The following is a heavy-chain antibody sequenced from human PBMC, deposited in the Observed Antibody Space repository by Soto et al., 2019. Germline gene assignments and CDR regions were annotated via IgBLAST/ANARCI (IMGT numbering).Heavy chain of an antibody. CDR1: GFTFSTHW. D-gene: IGHD3-10*01. Sequence: EVQLVESGGDLVQPGGSLRLSCAVSGFTFSTHWMTWVRQAPGKGLEWVANIHKDGNEKYYVDSVKGRFTISRDNVKNSLYLQKNCLRAEDTAVYYCARGLSVVRGVIITWGVVGFDYWGQGTLVTVSS. V-gene: IGHV3-7*03. CDR2: IHKDGNEK. CDR3: ARGLSVVRGVIITWGVVGFDY. J-gene: IGHJ4*02.